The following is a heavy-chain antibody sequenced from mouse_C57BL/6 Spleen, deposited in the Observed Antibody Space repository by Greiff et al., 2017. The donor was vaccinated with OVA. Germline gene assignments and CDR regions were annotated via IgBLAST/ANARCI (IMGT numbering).Heavy chain of an antibody. V-gene: IGHV5-4*03. CDR3: ARGGDYDY. Sequence: DVKLVESGGGLVKPGGSLKLSCAASGFTFSSYAMSWVRQTPEKRLEWVATISDGGSYTYYPDNVKGRFTISRDNAKNNLYLQMSHLKSEDTAMYYCARGGDYDYWGQGTTRTVSS. J-gene: IGHJ2*01. D-gene: IGHD2-4*01. CDR1: GFTFSSYA. CDR2: ISDGGSYT.